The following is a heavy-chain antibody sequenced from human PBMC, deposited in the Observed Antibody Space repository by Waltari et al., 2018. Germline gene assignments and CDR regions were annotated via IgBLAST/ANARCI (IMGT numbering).Heavy chain of an antibody. D-gene: IGHD1-26*01. J-gene: IGHJ4*02. CDR1: GFPFSNYG. CDR2: ISGSGGTT. CDR3: AKSTGSYYEVFDY. V-gene: IGHV3-23*04. Sequence: EVRLVESGGGLVQPGGSLTLSCAASGFPFSNYGMSWVRQAPGEGLEGVSAISGSGGTTFYADSVKGRFTMSKDNSKNTLFLQMNSLRFDDTAEYYCAKSTGSYYEVFDYWGRGTLVTVSS.